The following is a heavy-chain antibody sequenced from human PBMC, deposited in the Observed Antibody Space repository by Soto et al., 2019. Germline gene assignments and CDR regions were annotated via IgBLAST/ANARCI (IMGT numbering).Heavy chain of an antibody. CDR2: IIPIFGTA. CDR3: ARDKEGELELKDDYYYYYGMDV. J-gene: IGHJ6*02. D-gene: IGHD1-7*01. Sequence: QVQLVQSGAEVKKPGSSVKVSCKASGGTFSSYAISWVRQAPGQGLEWMGGIIPIFGTANYAQKFQGRVTITADESTSTAYMELSSLRSEDTAVYYCARDKEGELELKDDYYYYYGMDVWGQGTTVTVSS. V-gene: IGHV1-69*01. CDR1: GGTFSSYA.